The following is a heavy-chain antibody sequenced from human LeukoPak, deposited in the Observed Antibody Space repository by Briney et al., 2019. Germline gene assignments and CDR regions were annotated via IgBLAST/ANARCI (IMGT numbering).Heavy chain of an antibody. V-gene: IGHV4-31*03. CDR3: ARGSCSGGSCYSYWFDP. CDR1: GGSISSGGYY. Sequence: SQTLSLTCTVSGGSISSGGYYWSWIRQHPGKGLEWIGYIYYSGSTYYNPSLKSRVTISVGTSKNQFSLKLSSVTAAGTAVYYCARGSCSGGSCYSYWFDPWGQGTLVTVSS. J-gene: IGHJ5*02. D-gene: IGHD2-15*01. CDR2: IYYSGST.